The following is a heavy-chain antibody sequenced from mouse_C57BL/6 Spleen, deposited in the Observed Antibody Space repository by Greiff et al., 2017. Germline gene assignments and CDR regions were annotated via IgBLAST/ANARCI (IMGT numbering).Heavy chain of an antibody. CDR1: GYTFTSYG. J-gene: IGHJ3*01. CDR3: ARTRGSSCDWFAY. Sequence: QVQLQQPGAELARPGASVKLSCKASGYTFTSYGISWVKQRTGQGLEWIGEIYPRSGNTYYNEKFKGKATLTADKSSSTAYMERRSLASEDSAVYFCARTRGSSCDWFAYWGQETLVTVSA. V-gene: IGHV1-81*01. D-gene: IGHD1-1*01. CDR2: IYPRSGNT.